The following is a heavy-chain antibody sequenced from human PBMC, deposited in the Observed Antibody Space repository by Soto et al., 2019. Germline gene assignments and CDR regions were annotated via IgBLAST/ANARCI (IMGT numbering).Heavy chain of an antibody. CDR3: ARGYCSGGSCYSSSFVDY. V-gene: IGHV5-51*01. J-gene: IGHJ4*02. D-gene: IGHD2-15*01. Sequence: GESLKISCKGSGYSFTSYWIGWVRQMPGKGLEWMGIIYPGDSDTRYSPSFQGQVTISADKSISTAYLQWSSLKASDTAMYYCARGYCSGGSCYSSSFVDYWGQGTLVTVSS. CDR1: GYSFTSYW. CDR2: IYPGDSDT.